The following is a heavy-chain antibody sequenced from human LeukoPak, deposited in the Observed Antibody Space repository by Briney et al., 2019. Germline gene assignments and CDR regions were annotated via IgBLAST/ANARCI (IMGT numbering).Heavy chain of an antibody. CDR1: GYSITSGYY. V-gene: IGHV4-38-2*02. CDR2: IYHNGST. Sequence: PSETLSLTCSVSGYSITSGYYWGWIRQPPGKGLEWIGTIYHNGSTSYNPSLKSRVTISVDTSKNQFSLRLNSVTAADTAVYYCARDYPAVTATYYYMDVWGKGTTVTVSS. D-gene: IGHD2-21*02. CDR3: ARDYPAVTATYYYMDV. J-gene: IGHJ6*03.